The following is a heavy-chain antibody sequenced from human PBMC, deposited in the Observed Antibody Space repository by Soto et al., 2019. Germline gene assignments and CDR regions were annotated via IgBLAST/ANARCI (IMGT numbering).Heavy chain of an antibody. D-gene: IGHD3-16*02. Sequence: SVKVSCKASGGTFSSYAISWVRQAPGQGLEWMGGIIPIFGTANYAQKFQGRVTITADKSTSTAYMELSSLRSEDTAVYYCARRYWGSYRYEPFNYWGQGTLVTVSS. V-gene: IGHV1-69*06. J-gene: IGHJ4*02. CDR2: IIPIFGTA. CDR1: GGTFSSYA. CDR3: ARRYWGSYRYEPFNY.